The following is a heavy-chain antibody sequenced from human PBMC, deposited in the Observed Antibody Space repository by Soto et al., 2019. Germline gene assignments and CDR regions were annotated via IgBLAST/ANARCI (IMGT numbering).Heavy chain of an antibody. Sequence: QVQLVQSGAEVKKPGSSVKVSCKASGGTFSSYAISWVRQAPGQGLEWMGGIIPIFGTANYAQKFQGRVTITADESTSTAYMERSSLRSEDTAVYYCARVEFDSGIGAGAFDIWGQGTMVTVSS. CDR3: ARVEFDSGIGAGAFDI. J-gene: IGHJ3*02. V-gene: IGHV1-69*01. CDR2: IIPIFGTA. D-gene: IGHD1-26*01. CDR1: GGTFSSYA.